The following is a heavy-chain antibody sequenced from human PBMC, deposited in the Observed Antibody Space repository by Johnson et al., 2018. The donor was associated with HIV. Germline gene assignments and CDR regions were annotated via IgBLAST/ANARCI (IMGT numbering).Heavy chain of an antibody. CDR1: GISVSVNY. D-gene: IGHD7-27*01. J-gene: IGHJ3*02. CDR3: ARVDDWGSSYDACDI. Sequence: QVRLVESGGDLVQSGGSLRLSCAVSGISVSVNYMSWVRQAPGKGLEWVSLISYDGSNKLYADSVKGRFSISRDNSRNTLYLQLKSLRSVDTAMYYCARVDDWGSSYDACDIWGQGTMVTVSS. V-gene: IGHV3-30-3*01. CDR2: ISYDGSNK.